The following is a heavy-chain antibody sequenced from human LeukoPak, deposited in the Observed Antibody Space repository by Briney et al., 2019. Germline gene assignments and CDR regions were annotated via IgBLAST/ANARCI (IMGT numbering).Heavy chain of an antibody. CDR1: GYTFTSYD. Sequence: ASVKVSCKASGYTFTSYDINWVRQATGQGLEWMGWMNPNSGNTGYAQKFQGRVTMTRNTSIGTAYMELSSLRSEDTAVYYCASVRGYSYGPAGLWGQGTLVTVSS. V-gene: IGHV1-8*01. CDR2: MNPNSGNT. D-gene: IGHD5-18*01. J-gene: IGHJ4*02. CDR3: ASVRGYSYGPAGL.